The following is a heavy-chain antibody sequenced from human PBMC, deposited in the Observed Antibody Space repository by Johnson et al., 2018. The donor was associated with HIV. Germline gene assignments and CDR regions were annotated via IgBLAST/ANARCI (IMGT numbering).Heavy chain of an antibody. CDR2: ISSGCST. Sequence: VQLVESGGGLMQPGASFSLSCAASGFTVPSNYMSWVRQAPRKGLEWASVISSGCSTYYAVSMNGPFPLSRDNSKNTLYLQMNSLRAEDTAMYYCARDRGGSSYSWVAFDIWGQGTMVTVSS. D-gene: IGHD5-18*01. CDR1: GFTVPSNY. CDR3: ARDRGGSSYSWVAFDI. V-gene: IGHV3-53*01. J-gene: IGHJ3*02.